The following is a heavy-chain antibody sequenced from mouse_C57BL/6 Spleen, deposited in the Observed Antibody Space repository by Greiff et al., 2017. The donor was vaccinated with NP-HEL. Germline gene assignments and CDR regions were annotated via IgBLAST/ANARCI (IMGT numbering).Heavy chain of an antibody. V-gene: IGHV1-76*01. D-gene: IGHD1-1*02. Sequence: VQLQQSGAELVRPGASVKLSCKASGYTFTDYYINWVKQRPGQGLEWIARIYPGSGNTYYNEKFKGKATLTAEKSSSTAYMQLSSLTSEDSAVYFCARDRVYYYAMDYWGQGTTLTVSS. CDR2: IYPGSGNT. CDR3: ARDRVYYYAMDY. J-gene: IGHJ2*01. CDR1: GYTFTDYY.